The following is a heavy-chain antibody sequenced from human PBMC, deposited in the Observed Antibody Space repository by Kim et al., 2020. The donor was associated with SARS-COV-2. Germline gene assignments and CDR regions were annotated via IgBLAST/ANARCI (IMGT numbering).Heavy chain of an antibody. CDR3: ARATVSDYGGNPTGGAFDI. CDR1: GGSISSYY. V-gene: IGHV4-59*01. J-gene: IGHJ3*02. Sequence: SETLSLTCTVSGGSISSYYWSWIRQPPGKGLEWIGYIYYSGSTNYNPSLKSRVTISVDTSKNQFSLKLSSVTAADTAVYYCARATVSDYGGNPTGGAFDIWGQGTMVTVSS. D-gene: IGHD4-17*01. CDR2: IYYSGST.